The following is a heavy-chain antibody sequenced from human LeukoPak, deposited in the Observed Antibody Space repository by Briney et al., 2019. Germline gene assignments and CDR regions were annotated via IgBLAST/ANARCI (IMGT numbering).Heavy chain of an antibody. CDR1: DYTFTRYG. CDR3: ARTERDYSNYIFDY. CDR2: ISAYNGNT. J-gene: IGHJ4*02. D-gene: IGHD4-11*01. V-gene: IGHV1-18*01. Sequence: ASVRVSCKASDYTFTRYGISWVRQAPGQGLEWMGWISAYNGNTNYAQKLQGRVTMTTDTSTSTAYMELRSLRSDDTAVYYCARTERDYSNYIFDYWGQGTLVTVSS.